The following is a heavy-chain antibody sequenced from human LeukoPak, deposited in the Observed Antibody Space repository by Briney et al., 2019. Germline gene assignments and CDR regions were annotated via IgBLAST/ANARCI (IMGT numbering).Heavy chain of an antibody. CDR3: ARDRPRITMVRGVISESPRFDP. D-gene: IGHD3-10*01. CDR2: IKQDGSEK. Sequence: GGSLRLSCAASGFTFSSYWMSWVRQAPGKGLGWGANIKQDGSEKYYVDSVKGRFTISRDNAKNSLYLQMNSLRAEDTAVYYCARDRPRITMVRGVISESPRFDPWGQGTLVTVSS. J-gene: IGHJ5*02. CDR1: GFTFSSYW. V-gene: IGHV3-7*01.